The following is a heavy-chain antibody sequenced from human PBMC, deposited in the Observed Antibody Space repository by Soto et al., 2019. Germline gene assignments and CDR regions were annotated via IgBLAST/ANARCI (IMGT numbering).Heavy chain of an antibody. V-gene: IGHV3-15*01. Sequence: EVQLVESGGGLVKPGGSLRLSCAASGFTFSNAWMSWVRQAPGKGLEWVGRIKSKTDGGTTDYAAPVKGRFTISRDDSKNTLYLQMNSLKTEDTAVYYCTTDQKDYDFWSGYGDWGQGTLVTVSS. D-gene: IGHD3-3*01. CDR3: TTDQKDYDFWSGYGD. J-gene: IGHJ4*02. CDR1: GFTFSNAW. CDR2: IKSKTDGGTT.